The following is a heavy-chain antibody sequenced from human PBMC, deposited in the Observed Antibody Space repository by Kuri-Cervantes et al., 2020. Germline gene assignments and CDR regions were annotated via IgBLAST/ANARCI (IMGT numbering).Heavy chain of an antibody. Sequence: GESLKISCAASGFTFSSYAMHWVRQAPGKGLEWVAVISYDGSNKYYADSVKGRFTISRDNSKNSLYLQMNSLRAEDTALYYCAKVGGGGLDYWGQGTLVTVSS. CDR3: AKVGGGGLDY. CDR2: ISYDGSNK. V-gene: IGHV3-30-3*01. D-gene: IGHD1-26*01. CDR1: GFTFSSYA. J-gene: IGHJ4*02.